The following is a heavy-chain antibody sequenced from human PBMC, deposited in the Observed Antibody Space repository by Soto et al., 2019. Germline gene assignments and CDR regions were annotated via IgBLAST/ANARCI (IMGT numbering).Heavy chain of an antibody. V-gene: IGHV4-59*01. CDR2: IYYSGST. J-gene: IGHJ4*02. CDR3: ARVSPRRTPYDILPGSHNQYYFDY. Sequence: SETLSLTCTVSGDSISSYYWSWIRKPPRKGLEWIGYIYYSGSTNYNPSLKSRVTISVDTSKNQFSLNLSSVTAADTAVYYCARVSPRRTPYDILPGSHNQYYFDYWGQGTLVTVSS. CDR1: GDSISSYY. D-gene: IGHD3-9*01.